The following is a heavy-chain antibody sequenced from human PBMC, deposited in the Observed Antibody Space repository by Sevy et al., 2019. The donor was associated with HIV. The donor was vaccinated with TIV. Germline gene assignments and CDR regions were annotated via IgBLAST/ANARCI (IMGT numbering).Heavy chain of an antibody. CDR3: AVWPGGWIGHYLKIDS. D-gene: IGHD3-3*01. CDR1: GFTFRTYG. V-gene: IGHV3-30*03. CDR2: ISYDGSKI. J-gene: IGHJ4*02. Sequence: GGSLRLSCAASGFTFRTYGIHWVRQAPGKGLEWVALISYDGSKIFYIDSVKGRFTVSRDNSRNALYLQMNSLRPEDTAVYYCAVWPGGWIGHYLKIDSWGQGTLVTASS.